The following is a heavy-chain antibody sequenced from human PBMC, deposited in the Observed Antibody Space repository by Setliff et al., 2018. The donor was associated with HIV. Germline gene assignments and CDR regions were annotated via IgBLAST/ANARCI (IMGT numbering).Heavy chain of an antibody. CDR3: ARVSMVRGVIHYYNYGMDV. J-gene: IGHJ6*02. D-gene: IGHD3-10*01. Sequence: SETLSLTCTVSGGSISSYYWTWIRQPPGKGLEWIGYISYSGSTNYNPSLKSRVTISVDTSKTQFSLRLSSVTAADTAVYYCARVSMVRGVIHYYNYGMDVWGQGTTVTVSS. CDR1: GGSISSYY. V-gene: IGHV4-59*01. CDR2: ISYSGST.